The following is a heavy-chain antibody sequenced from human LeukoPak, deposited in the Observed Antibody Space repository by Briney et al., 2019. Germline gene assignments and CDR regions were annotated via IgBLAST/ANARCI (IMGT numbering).Heavy chain of an antibody. V-gene: IGHV3-43D*03. CDR2: ISWDGGST. Sequence: PGGSLRLSCAASGFTFDDYAMHWVRQAPGKGLEWVSLISWDGGSTYYADSVKGRFTISRDNSKNSLYLQMNSLRAEDTALYYCAKDKGSRGWVYYYYGMDVWGQGTTVTVSS. J-gene: IGHJ6*02. CDR1: GFTFDDYA. D-gene: IGHD6-19*01. CDR3: AKDKGSRGWVYYYYGMDV.